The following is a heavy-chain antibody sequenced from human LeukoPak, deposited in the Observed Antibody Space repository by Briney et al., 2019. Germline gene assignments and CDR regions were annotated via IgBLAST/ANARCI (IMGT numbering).Heavy chain of an antibody. CDR1: GFTFSSYG. D-gene: IGHD2-21*01. CDR3: VRVWDY. CDR2: IWFDGSNQ. J-gene: IGHJ4*02. Sequence: PGGSLRLSCAASGFTFSSYGMNWVGQAPGKGLEWVAVIWFDGSNQYYGDSVKGRFTISRDNSKNTLYLQMNSLRAEDTAVYYCVRVWDYWGQGTLVTVSS. V-gene: IGHV3-33*01.